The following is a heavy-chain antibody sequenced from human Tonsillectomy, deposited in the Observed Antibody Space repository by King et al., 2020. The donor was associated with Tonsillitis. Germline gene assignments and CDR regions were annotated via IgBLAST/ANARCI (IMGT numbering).Heavy chain of an antibody. J-gene: IGHJ4*02. CDR2: IYSGGSST. V-gene: IGHV3-23*03. Sequence: VQLVESGGGLVQPGGSLRLSCAASGFTFSSYAMSWVRQAPGKGLEWVSVIYSGGSSTYYADSVKGRFTISRDNSKNTLYLQMNSLRAEDTAVYYCAKGSVYYDILTGYSPHTPTHYFDYWGQGTLVTVSS. CDR1: GFTFSSYA. D-gene: IGHD3-9*01. CDR3: AKGSVYYDILTGYSPHTPTHYFDY.